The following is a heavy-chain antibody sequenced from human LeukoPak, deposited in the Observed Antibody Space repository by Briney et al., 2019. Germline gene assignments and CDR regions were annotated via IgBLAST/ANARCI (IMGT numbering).Heavy chain of an antibody. CDR1: GFTFSGYA. CDR3: ARDGFLGPVTAYLDY. CDR2: IKSDGSIT. D-gene: IGHD2-21*02. J-gene: IGHJ4*02. Sequence: GGSLRLSCAASGFTFSGYAMHWVRQAPGKGLVWVSRIKSDGSITSYADSVMGRFTISRDNARHTLFLEMNSLRAEASAVYYCARDGFLGPVTAYLDYWGQGTPVTVSS. V-gene: IGHV3-74*01.